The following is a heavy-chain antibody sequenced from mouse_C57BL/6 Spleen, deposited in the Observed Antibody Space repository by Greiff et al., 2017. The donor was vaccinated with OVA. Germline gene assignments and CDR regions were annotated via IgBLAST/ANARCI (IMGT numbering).Heavy chain of an antibody. J-gene: IGHJ4*01. CDR1: GYAFSSSW. D-gene: IGHD1-1*01. V-gene: IGHV1-82*01. CDR3: ARGYYGSDYYAMDY. Sequence: QVQLKQSGPELVKPGASVKISCKASGYAFSSSWMNWVKQRPGKGLEWIGRIYPGDGDTNYNGKFKGKATLTADKSSSTAYMQLSSLTSEDSAVYFCARGYYGSDYYAMDYWGQGTSVTVSS. CDR2: IYPGDGDT.